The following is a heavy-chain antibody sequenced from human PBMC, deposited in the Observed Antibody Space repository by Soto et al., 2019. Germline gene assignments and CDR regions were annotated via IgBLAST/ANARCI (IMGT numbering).Heavy chain of an antibody. V-gene: IGHV3-74*01. CDR1: GFTFNTHW. CDR2: IYFDGITT. CDR3: ARGGAVGVDY. J-gene: IGHJ4*02. Sequence: GGSLRLSCTASGFTFNTHWMHWVRQAPGKGLVWVSRIYFDGITTNYADSVQGRLTVSRDNAKNTVYLHVNTLRDEDTAVYYCARGGAVGVDYWGQGTLVTVSS. D-gene: IGHD1-26*01.